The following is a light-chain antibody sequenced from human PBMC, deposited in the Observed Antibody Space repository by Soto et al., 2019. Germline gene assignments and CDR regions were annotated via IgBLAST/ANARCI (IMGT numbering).Light chain of an antibody. Sequence: QLVLTQPPSASGTPGQTITISCSGGSSNIGINTVSWYEHLPGTAPRLLIYGNNQRPAGVPDRFSGSKSGTSASLAISGLQSEDGAHYYCATWDDSLDVHVFGTGTKLTVL. CDR3: ATWDDSLDVHV. CDR2: GNN. CDR1: SSNIGINT. J-gene: IGLJ1*01. V-gene: IGLV1-44*01.